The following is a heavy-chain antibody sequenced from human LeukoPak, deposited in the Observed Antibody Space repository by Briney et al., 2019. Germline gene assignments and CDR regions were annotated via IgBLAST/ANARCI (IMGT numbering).Heavy chain of an antibody. J-gene: IGHJ5*02. CDR3: ARGVVRGVIGYNWFDP. CDR2: TYYSGST. V-gene: IGHV4-59*01. CDR1: GGSISSYY. D-gene: IGHD3-10*01. Sequence: SETLSLTCTVSGGSISSYYWSWIRQPPGKGPEWIGYTYYSGSTNYNPSLKSRVTISVDTSKNQFSLKLSSVTAADTAVYYCARGVVRGVIGYNWFDPWGQGTLVTVSS.